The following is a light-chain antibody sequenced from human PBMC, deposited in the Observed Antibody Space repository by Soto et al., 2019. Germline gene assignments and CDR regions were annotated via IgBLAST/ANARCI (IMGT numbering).Light chain of an antibody. J-gene: IGLJ1*01. V-gene: IGLV3-21*02. CDR2: DDS. Sequence: SYELTQPPSVSVAPGQTARITCEENDIGSKSVHWYQQKPGQAPVLVVFDDSDRPSGIPDRFSGSNSRNTATLTIYSVEAGDEADYYCQVWDNDSYHFVFGSGTKV. CDR1: DIGSKS. CDR3: QVWDNDSYHFV.